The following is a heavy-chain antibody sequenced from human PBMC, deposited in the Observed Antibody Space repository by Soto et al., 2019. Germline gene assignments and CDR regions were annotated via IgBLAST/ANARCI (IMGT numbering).Heavy chain of an antibody. CDR3: ANRDGYISFPLDY. V-gene: IGHV3-74*01. J-gene: IGHJ4*02. CDR2: INSDGSST. Sequence: GGSLRLSCAASGFTFSSYWMHWVRQAPGKGLVWVSRINSDGSSTSYADSVKGRFTISRDNAKNTLYLQMNSLRAEDTAVYYCANRDGYISFPLDYGGQEPLFTVPS. CDR1: GFTFSSYW. D-gene: IGHD5-12*01.